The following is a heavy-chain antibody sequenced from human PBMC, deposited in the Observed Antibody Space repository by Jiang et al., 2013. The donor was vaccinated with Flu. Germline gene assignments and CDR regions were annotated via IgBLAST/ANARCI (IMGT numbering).Heavy chain of an antibody. CDR1: GYTFTSYA. D-gene: IGHD2-15*01. J-gene: IGHJ5*02. V-gene: IGHV1-3*01. CDR3: ARNQARSDNWFDP. CDR2: INAGNGNT. Sequence: GAEVKKPGASVKVSCKASGYTFTSYAMHWVRQAPGQRLEWMGWINAGNGNTKYSQKFQGRVTITRDTSASTAYMELSSLRSEDTAVYYCARNQARSDNWFDPWGQGTLVTVSS.